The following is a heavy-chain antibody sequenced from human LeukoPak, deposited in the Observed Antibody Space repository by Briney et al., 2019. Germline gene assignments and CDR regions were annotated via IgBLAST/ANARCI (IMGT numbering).Heavy chain of an antibody. D-gene: IGHD3-3*01. J-gene: IGHJ6*03. V-gene: IGHV3-23*01. CDR1: AFTFSSYA. Sequence: GGSLRLSCAASAFTFSSYAMSWVRQAPGKGLEWVSAISGRGASTYYADSVKGRFTISRDNSKNTLYLQMKSLRTEDTAVDYYAGETFERRFGVVSALGGYYYMDVWGKGTTVTVSS. CDR3: AGETFERRFGVVSALGGYYYMDV. CDR2: ISGRGAST.